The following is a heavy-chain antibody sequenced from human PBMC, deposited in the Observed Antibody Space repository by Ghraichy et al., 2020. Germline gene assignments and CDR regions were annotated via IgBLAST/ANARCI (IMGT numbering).Heavy chain of an antibody. CDR2: IYYSGST. D-gene: IGHD3-10*01. CDR1: GGSISRSTFY. Sequence: SETLSLTCTVSGGSISRSTFYWGWIRQPPEKGLEWIGSIYYSGSTYYNPSLKSRVTISVDTSKNQFSLKLSSVTAADTAVYFCVRHFWGSANYHDYWGQGTLVTVSS. J-gene: IGHJ4*02. V-gene: IGHV4-39*01. CDR3: VRHFWGSANYHDY.